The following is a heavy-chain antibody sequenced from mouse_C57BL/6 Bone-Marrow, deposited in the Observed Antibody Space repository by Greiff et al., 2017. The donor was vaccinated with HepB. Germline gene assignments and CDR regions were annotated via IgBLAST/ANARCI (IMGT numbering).Heavy chain of an antibody. V-gene: IGHV5-12*01. CDR2: ISNGGGST. J-gene: IGHJ4*01. CDR3: ARQTAQATSYAMDY. Sequence: EVQWVESGGGLVQPGGSLKLSCAASGFTFSDYYMYWVRQTPEKRLEWVAYISNGGGSTYYPDTVKGRFTISRDNAKNTLYLQMSRLKSEDTAMYYCARQTAQATSYAMDYWGQGTSVTVSS. CDR1: GFTFSDYY. D-gene: IGHD3-2*02.